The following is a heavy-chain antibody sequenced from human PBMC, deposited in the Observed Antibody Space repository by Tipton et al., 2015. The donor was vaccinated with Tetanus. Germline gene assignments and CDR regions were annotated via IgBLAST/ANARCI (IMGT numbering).Heavy chain of an antibody. D-gene: IGHD4-23*01. Sequence: QVQLVQSGAEVKKPGASVKVSCKASGYTFTSYGISWVRQAPGQGLEWMGWISAYNGNTNYAQKLQGRVTMTTDTSTSTAYMELRSLRSDDPAVYYCARDRGVVAAGYGGNSDGFPPGYWGQGTLVTVSS. CDR1: GYTFTSYG. CDR3: ARDRGVVAAGYGGNSDGFPPGY. V-gene: IGHV1-18*04. J-gene: IGHJ4*02. CDR2: ISAYNGNT.